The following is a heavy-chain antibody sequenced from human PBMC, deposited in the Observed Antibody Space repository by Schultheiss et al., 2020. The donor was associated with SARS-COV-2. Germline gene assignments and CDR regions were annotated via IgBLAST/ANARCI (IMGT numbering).Heavy chain of an antibody. V-gene: IGHV3-30*03. CDR2: ISYDGSNK. Sequence: GGSLRLSCAASGFTVSSNYMSWVRQAPGKGLEWVAVISYDGSNKYYADSVKGRFTISRDNSKNTLYLQMNSLRAEDTAVYYCAGPGIAARSPTFYWGQGTLVTVSS. D-gene: IGHD6-6*01. CDR3: AGPGIAARSPTFY. CDR1: GFTVSSNY. J-gene: IGHJ4*02.